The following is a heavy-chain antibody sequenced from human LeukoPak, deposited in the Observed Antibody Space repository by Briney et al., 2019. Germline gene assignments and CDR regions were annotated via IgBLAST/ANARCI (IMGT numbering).Heavy chain of an antibody. Sequence: ASVKVSCKASGYTFTGYHMHWVRQAPGQGLEWMGWINPNSGGTNYAQKFQGRATMTRDTSISTAYMELSRLRSDDTAVYYCARVEGYCSSTSCYNYYYGMDVWGQGTTVTVSS. J-gene: IGHJ6*02. V-gene: IGHV1-2*02. CDR2: INPNSGGT. D-gene: IGHD2-2*02. CDR3: ARVEGYCSSTSCYNYYYGMDV. CDR1: GYTFTGYH.